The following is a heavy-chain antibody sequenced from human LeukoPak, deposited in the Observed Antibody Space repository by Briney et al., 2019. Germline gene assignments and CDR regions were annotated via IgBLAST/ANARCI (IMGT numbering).Heavy chain of an antibody. CDR2: IYSGGST. D-gene: IGHD6-19*01. CDR3: ASLVGGSGWTGYYLDY. J-gene: IGHJ4*02. V-gene: IGHV3-53*01. Sequence: PGGSLRLSCAASGFIVSSNYMSWVRQAPGKGLEWVSVIYSGGSTYYADSVKGRFTISRDISKNTLYLQMNSLRAEDTAVYYCASLVGGSGWTGYYLDYWGQGTLVTVSS. CDR1: GFIVSSNY.